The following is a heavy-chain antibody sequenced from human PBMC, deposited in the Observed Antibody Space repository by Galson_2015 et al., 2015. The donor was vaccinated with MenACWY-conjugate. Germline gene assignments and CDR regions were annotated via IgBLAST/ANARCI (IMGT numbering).Heavy chain of an antibody. V-gene: IGHV3-74*01. CDR2: IKADGSFS. CDR3: ARDNNWSFDS. D-gene: IGHD1-1*01. J-gene: IGHJ4*02. Sequence: SLRLSCAASGFTFSNYWMHWVRQPPGKGLEWISYIKADGSFSNYADSVKGRFTISTDNAKNMVYLQMEGLGDEDTAVYFCARDNNWSFDSWGQGTLVTVSS. CDR1: GFTFSNYW.